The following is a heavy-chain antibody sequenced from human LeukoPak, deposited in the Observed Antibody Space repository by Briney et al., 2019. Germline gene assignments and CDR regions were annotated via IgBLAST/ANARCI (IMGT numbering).Heavy chain of an antibody. CDR3: ARGADC. D-gene: IGHD4/OR15-4a*01. Sequence: ASVKVSCKASGYTFTSYAMHWVRQAPGQRLEWMGWINAGNGITKYSQKFQGRVTITRDTSASTAYMELSSLRSEDTAVYYCARGADCWGQGTLVTVSS. V-gene: IGHV1-3*01. CDR1: GYTFTSYA. CDR2: INAGNGIT. J-gene: IGHJ4*02.